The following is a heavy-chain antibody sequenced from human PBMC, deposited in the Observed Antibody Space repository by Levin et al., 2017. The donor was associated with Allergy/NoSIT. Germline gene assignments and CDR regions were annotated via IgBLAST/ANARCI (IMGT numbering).Heavy chain of an antibody. CDR2: IKSKTDGGTT. CDR1: GFTFSNAW. J-gene: IGHJ4*02. V-gene: IGHV3-15*01. D-gene: IGHD3-10*01. CDR3: TTDHDRGVIYEPDDY. Sequence: GGSLRLSCAASGFTFSNAWMSWVRQAPGKGLEWVGRIKSKTDGGTTDYAAPVKGRFTISRDDSKNTLYLQMNSLKTEDTAVYYCTTDHDRGVIYEPDDYWGQGTLVTVSS.